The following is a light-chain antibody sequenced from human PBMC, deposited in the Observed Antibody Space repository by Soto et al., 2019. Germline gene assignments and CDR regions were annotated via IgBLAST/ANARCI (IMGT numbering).Light chain of an antibody. J-gene: IGLJ1*01. CDR3: GTWDSSLSAYV. CDR1: SSNIGNNY. V-gene: IGLV1-51*01. Sequence: QCALTRPPSVSAAPGQKVTISCSGSSSNIGNNYVSWYQQLPGTAPKLLIYDNNKRPSGIPDRFSGSKSGTSATLGITGLQTGDEADYYCGTWDSSLSAYVFGTGTKVTVL. CDR2: DNN.